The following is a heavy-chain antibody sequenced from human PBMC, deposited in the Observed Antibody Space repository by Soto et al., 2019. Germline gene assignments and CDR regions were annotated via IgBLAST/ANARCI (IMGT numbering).Heavy chain of an antibody. J-gene: IGHJ6*02. V-gene: IGHV4-59*08. D-gene: IGHD3-22*01. CDR3: ARQPYDSSGYYYVDYYYYGMDV. CDR1: GGSITSYY. CDR2: IYYSGST. Sequence: PSETLSLTCTVSGGSITSYYWRWIRQPPGKGLEWIGYIYYSGSTNYNPSLKSRVTISVDTSKNQFSLKLSSVTAADTAVYYCARQPYDSSGYYYVDYYYYGMDVWGQWTTVTVS.